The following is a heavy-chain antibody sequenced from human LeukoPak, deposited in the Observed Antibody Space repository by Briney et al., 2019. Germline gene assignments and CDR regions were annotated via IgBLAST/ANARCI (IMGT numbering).Heavy chain of an antibody. CDR2: IYYSGST. V-gene: IGHV4-59*01. Sequence: SETLSLTCTVSGGSISSYYWSWIRQPPGKGLEWIGYIYYSGSTNYNPSLKSRVTISVDTSKNQFSLKLSSVTAADTAVYYCARDYQGYCSGGSCHNWFDPWGQGTLVTVSS. D-gene: IGHD2-15*01. J-gene: IGHJ5*02. CDR3: ARDYQGYCSGGSCHNWFDP. CDR1: GGSISSYY.